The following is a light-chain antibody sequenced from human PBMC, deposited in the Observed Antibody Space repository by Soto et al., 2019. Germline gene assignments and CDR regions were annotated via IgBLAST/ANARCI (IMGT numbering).Light chain of an antibody. Sequence: SVLTQPPSVSAAPGQRVTISCFGSSSNIGGNSVSWYQQLPGTAPKLLIYDDDKRPSGIPDRFSGSKSGTSATLGITGFQTGDEADYYCGSWDSSLSAYVFRTGTKVTVL. J-gene: IGLJ1*01. CDR3: GSWDSSLSAYV. CDR2: DDD. CDR1: SSNIGGNS. V-gene: IGLV1-51*01.